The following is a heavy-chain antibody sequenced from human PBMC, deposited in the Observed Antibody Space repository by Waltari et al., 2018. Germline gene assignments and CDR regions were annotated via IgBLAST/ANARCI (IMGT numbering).Heavy chain of an antibody. J-gene: IGHJ4*02. V-gene: IGHV6-1*01. CDR2: TYYRSKWYT. Sequence: QVQLQQSGPGLVKPSQTLSLTCAISGDSLSNNTAAWNWIRQSPSRGLEWLGRTYYRSKWYTDSAVSVKSRITINVDTSKNQFSLHLKSVTPEDTAVYYCARDNITFYYVDLWGQGTLVTVSS. D-gene: IGHD1-20*01. CDR1: GDSLSNNTAA. CDR3: ARDNITFYYVDL.